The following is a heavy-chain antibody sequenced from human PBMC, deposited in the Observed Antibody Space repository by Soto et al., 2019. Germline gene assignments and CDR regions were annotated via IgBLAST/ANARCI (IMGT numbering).Heavy chain of an antibody. CDR2: IWYDGSNK. J-gene: IGHJ6*02. CDR3: ARGEVVTAIPEDYYYGMDV. V-gene: IGHV3-33*01. D-gene: IGHD2-21*02. CDR1: GFTFSSYG. Sequence: QVQLVESGGGVVQPGRSLRLSCAASGFTFSSYGMHWVRQAPGKGLEWVAVIWYDGSNKYYADSVKGRFTISRDNSKNTLYLQMYSLRAEDTAVYYCARGEVVTAIPEDYYYGMDVWGQGTTVTVSS.